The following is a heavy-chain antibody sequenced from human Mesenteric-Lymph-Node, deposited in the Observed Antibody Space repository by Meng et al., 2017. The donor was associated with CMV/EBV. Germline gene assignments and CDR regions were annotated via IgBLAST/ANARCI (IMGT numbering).Heavy chain of an antibody. J-gene: IGHJ6*02. CDR3: ARGKEEDYYYYGMDV. V-gene: IGHV3-21*01. Sequence: GESLKISCAASGFTFSSYAMHWVRQAPGKGLEWVSSISSSSSYIYYADSVKGRFTISRDNAKNSLYLQMNSLRAEDTAVYYCARGKEEDYYYYGMDVWGQGTTVTVSS. CDR1: GFTFSSYA. CDR2: ISSSSSYI.